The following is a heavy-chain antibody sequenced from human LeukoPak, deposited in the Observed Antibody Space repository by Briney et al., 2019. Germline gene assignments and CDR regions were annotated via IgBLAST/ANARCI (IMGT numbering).Heavy chain of an antibody. V-gene: IGHV4-4*07. Sequence: SETPSLTCTVSGESISNYFWSWIRQPAGKGLEWIGRIYTSGSPDYNPSLKSRVTMSVDTSKNHFSLKLWSVTAADTAVYYCARESKSYDGSGSYHDSWGQGTLVTVSS. J-gene: IGHJ4*02. CDR3: ARESKSYDGSGSYHDS. D-gene: IGHD3-22*01. CDR1: GESISNYF. CDR2: IYTSGSP.